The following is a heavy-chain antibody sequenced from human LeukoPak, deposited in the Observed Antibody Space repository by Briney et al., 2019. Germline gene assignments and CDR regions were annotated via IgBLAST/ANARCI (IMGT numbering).Heavy chain of an antibody. CDR1: GGSISSGGYS. V-gene: IGHV4-30-2*01. J-gene: IGHJ6*02. Sequence: SETLSLTCAVSGGSISSGGYSWSWIRQPPGKSLEWIGYIYHSGSTYYNPSLKSRVTISVDRSKNQFSLKLSSVTAADTAVYYCARAPTYYYYGMDVWGQGTTVTVSS. CDR3: ARAPTYYYYGMDV. CDR2: IYHSGST.